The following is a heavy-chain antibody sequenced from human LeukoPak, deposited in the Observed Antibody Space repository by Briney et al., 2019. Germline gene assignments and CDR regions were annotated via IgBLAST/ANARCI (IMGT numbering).Heavy chain of an antibody. CDR1: GGSIRSYY. CDR3: ARLTMPTGPGDY. J-gene: IGHJ4*02. D-gene: IGHD4/OR15-4a*01. V-gene: IGHV4-59*08. Sequence: SETMSLTCSVAGGSIRSYYWSWIRQPAGKGLEWIGYIHYSGSANYNPSIKGRVTLSVDPSKHLLTLKLTYVTAADTGVYYCARLTMPTGPGDYWGQGSLVTVSS. CDR2: IHYSGSA.